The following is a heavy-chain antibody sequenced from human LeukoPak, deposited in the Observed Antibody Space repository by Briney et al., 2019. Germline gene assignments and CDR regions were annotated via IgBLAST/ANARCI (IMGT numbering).Heavy chain of an antibody. Sequence: SETLSLTCTVSGGSISSSYYYWGWIRQPPGKGLEWIGSIYYSGSTYYNPSLKSRVTISVDTSKSQFSLKLSSVTAADTAVYYCARRVYYYDSSGYYSTAYYFDYWGQGTLVTVSS. CDR3: ARRVYYYDSSGYYSTAYYFDY. D-gene: IGHD3-22*01. CDR2: IYYSGST. J-gene: IGHJ4*02. CDR1: GGSISSSYYY. V-gene: IGHV4-39*01.